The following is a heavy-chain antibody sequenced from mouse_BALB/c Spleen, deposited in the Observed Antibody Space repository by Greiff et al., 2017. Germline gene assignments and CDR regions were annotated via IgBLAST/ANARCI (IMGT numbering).Heavy chain of an antibody. Sequence: VMLVESGPGLVAPSQSLSITCTVSGFSLTGYGVNWVRQPPGKGLEWLGMIWGDGSTDYNSALKSRLSISKDNSKSQVFLKMNSLQTDDTARYYCARDRKMITHYYAMDYWGQGTSVTVSS. J-gene: IGHJ4*01. D-gene: IGHD2-4*01. CDR2: IWGDGST. V-gene: IGHV2-6-7*01. CDR3: ARDRKMITHYYAMDY. CDR1: GFSLTGYG.